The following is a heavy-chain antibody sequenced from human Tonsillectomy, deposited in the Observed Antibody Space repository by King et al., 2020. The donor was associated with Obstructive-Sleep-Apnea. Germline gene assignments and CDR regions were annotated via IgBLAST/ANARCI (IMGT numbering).Heavy chain of an antibody. CDR2: IYYSGST. Sequence: VQLQESGPGLVKPSETLSLTCTVSGGSISSYYWSWIRQPPGKGLEWIGYIYYSGSTNYNPSLKSRVTISVDTSKNQFSLKLSSVTAADTAVYYCARRRGYSYYGMDVWGQGTTVTVSS. CDR1: GGSISSYY. J-gene: IGHJ6*02. D-gene: IGHD1-1*01. V-gene: IGHV4-59*08. CDR3: ARRRGYSYYGMDV.